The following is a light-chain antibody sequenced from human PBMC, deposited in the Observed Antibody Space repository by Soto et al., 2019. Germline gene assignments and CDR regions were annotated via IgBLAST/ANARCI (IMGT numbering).Light chain of an antibody. CDR3: HQYNNWPPVT. CDR1: QSVSTD. J-gene: IGKJ3*01. V-gene: IGKV3-15*01. CDR2: GAS. Sequence: EIVMTQSPATLSVSPGERATLSCRASQSVSTDLAWYQQKPGQAPRLLISGASTRATGIPARFSGSGSGTEFTLTISNLQSEDFAVYYCHQYNNWPPVTFGPGTKVDIK.